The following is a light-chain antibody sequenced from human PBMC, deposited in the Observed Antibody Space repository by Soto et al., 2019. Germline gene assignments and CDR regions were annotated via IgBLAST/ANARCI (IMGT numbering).Light chain of an antibody. V-gene: IGLV2-23*01. CDR3: CSNAVGSTYV. CDR2: EAY. J-gene: IGLJ1*01. CDR1: STDVGSHKL. Sequence: QSALAQPASASGSPGQSITISCTGTSTDVGSHKLVSWYQQYPGNAPKLIIFEAYKRPSGVSNRFSGSKSGSTASLTISGLQAEDEADYYCCSNAVGSTYVFGTGTKVTVL.